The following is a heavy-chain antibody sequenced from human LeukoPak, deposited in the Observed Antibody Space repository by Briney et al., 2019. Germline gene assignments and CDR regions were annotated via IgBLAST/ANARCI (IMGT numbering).Heavy chain of an antibody. Sequence: VASVKVSCTASGYTFTSYGISWVRQAPGQGLEWMGWISAYNGNTNYAQKLQGRVTMTTDTSTSTAYMELRSLRSDDTAVYYCARAMIVVVMADAFDIWGQGTMVTVSS. J-gene: IGHJ3*02. CDR2: ISAYNGNT. CDR3: ARAMIVVVMADAFDI. CDR1: GYTFTSYG. V-gene: IGHV1-18*01. D-gene: IGHD3-22*01.